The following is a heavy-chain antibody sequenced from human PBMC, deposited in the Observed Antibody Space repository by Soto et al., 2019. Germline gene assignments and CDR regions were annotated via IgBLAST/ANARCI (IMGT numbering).Heavy chain of an antibody. Sequence: QVQLQQWGAGLLKPSETLSLTCAVYGGPFSGYYWSWIRQPPGKGLEWIGEINHSGSTNYNPSLKSRVTISVDTSKNQFSLKLSSVTAADTAVYYCAREYGDYGVIDYWGQGTLVTVSS. CDR1: GGPFSGYY. CDR3: AREYGDYGVIDY. V-gene: IGHV4-34*01. J-gene: IGHJ4*02. CDR2: INHSGST. D-gene: IGHD4-17*01.